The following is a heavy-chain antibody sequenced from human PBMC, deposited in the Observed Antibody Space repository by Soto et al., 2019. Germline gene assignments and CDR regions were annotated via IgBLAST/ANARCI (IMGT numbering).Heavy chain of an antibody. V-gene: IGHV4-4*07. Sequence: SETLSLTCTVSGGSISSYYWSWIRQPAGKGLEWIGRIYTSGGTNYNPSLKSRVTMSVDTSKNQFSLKLSSVTAADTAVYYCARGSLRFYNSSYYYYYGMDVWGQGTTVTVSS. J-gene: IGHJ6*02. CDR3: ARGSLRFYNSSYYYYYGMDV. D-gene: IGHD3-3*01. CDR1: GGSISSYY. CDR2: IYTSGGT.